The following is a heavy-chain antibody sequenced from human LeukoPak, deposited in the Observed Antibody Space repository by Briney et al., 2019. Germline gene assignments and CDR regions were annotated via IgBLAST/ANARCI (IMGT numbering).Heavy chain of an antibody. CDR3: ARVVITPYYYYMDV. V-gene: IGHV4-4*07. D-gene: IGHD3-22*01. CDR1: GGSISSYY. J-gene: IGHJ6*03. Sequence: SEALSLTCTVSGGSISSYYWSWIRQPAGKGLEWIGRIYTSGSTNYNPSLKSRVTMSVDTSKNQFSLKLSSVTAADTAVYYCARVVITPYYYYMDVWGKGTTVTVSS. CDR2: IYTSGST.